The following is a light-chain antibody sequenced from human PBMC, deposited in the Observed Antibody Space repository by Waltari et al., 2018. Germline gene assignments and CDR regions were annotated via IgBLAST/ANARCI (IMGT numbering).Light chain of an antibody. V-gene: IGLV3-1*01. J-gene: IGLJ1*01. CDR3: QAWDTSTGVYV. Sequence: SYELTQPPSVFVSPGQTASITCSGDKLGDKYACWYQQKPGQSPVLVIYQDSKRPSGIPGRFSGSNSGNTATLTISGTQAMDEADYYCQAWDTSTGVYVFGTGTKVTVL. CDR2: QDS. CDR1: KLGDKY.